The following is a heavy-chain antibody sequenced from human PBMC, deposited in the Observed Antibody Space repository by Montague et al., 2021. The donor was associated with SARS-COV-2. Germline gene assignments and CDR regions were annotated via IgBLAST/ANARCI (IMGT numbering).Heavy chain of an antibody. J-gene: IGHJ6*02. D-gene: IGHD3-10*01. V-gene: IGHV3-33*08. CDR2: IWYDGSNQ. CDR3: AREYSAPRWFGEYNRYGMDV. CDR1: GFTFSSYD. Sequence: SLILSCAASGFTFSSYDMHWLRQAPGKGLEWVAVIWYDGSNQYYGDSVKGRFTISRDNSKNTLYLQMNSLRAEDTAVYYCAREYSAPRWFGEYNRYGMDVWGQGTTVTVSS.